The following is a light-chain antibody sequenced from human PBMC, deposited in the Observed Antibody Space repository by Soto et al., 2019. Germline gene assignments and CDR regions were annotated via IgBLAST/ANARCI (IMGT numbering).Light chain of an antibody. CDR3: QQYGSSAPIT. J-gene: IGKJ5*01. CDR2: LTS. Sequence: EIVLTQSPATLSAFPGDRVTLSCRASQALNTRLAWYQHKPGQAPRLLIYLTSNRAAGVPARFSAWGSETDFTLTISRLEPEDFALYYCQQYGSSAPITFGQGTRLEIK. CDR1: QALNTR. V-gene: IGKV3-20*01.